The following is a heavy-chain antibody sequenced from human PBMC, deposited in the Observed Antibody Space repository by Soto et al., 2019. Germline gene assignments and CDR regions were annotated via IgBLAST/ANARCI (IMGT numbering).Heavy chain of an antibody. CDR1: GFTVSSNY. Sequence: PRWSLRLSCAASGFTVSSNYMSWFRQAPGKGLEWVSVIYSGGSTYYADSVKGRFTISRDNSKNTLYLQMNSLRAEDTAVYYCARVVVAATYASYGMDVWGQGTTVTVSS. D-gene: IGHD2-15*01. J-gene: IGHJ6*02. CDR2: IYSGGST. V-gene: IGHV3-53*01. CDR3: ARVVVAATYASYGMDV.